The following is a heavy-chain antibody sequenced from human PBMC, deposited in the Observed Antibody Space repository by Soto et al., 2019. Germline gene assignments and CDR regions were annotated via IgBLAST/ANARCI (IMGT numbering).Heavy chain of an antibody. J-gene: IGHJ4*02. CDR2: IRSKTYGGTT. D-gene: IGHD3-22*01. V-gene: IGHV3-49*03. CDR1: GFSFGDYA. Sequence: GGSLSLACTASGFSFGDYAMSWFRQAPGKGLEWVGFIRSKTYGGTTEYAASVKGRFTISRDDSKSIAYLQMNSLKTEDTAVYYCAREANYYDSSGYYLLTHVDYWGQGTLVTVSS. CDR3: AREANYYDSSGYYLLTHVDY.